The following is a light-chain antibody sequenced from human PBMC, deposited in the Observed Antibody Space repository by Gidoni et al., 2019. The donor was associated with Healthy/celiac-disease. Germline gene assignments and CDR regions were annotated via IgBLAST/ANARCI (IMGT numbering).Light chain of an antibody. CDR3: QQYNNWPPWT. CDR1: QSVSSN. J-gene: IGKJ1*01. V-gene: IGKV3-15*01. Sequence: EIMMTQYPATMSVSPGERATLSCRASQSVSSNLAGYQQKPGQAPRLLIYGASTRATGIPARFSGSGSGTEFTLTISSLQSEDFAVYYCQQYNNWPPWTFGQGTKVEIK. CDR2: GAS.